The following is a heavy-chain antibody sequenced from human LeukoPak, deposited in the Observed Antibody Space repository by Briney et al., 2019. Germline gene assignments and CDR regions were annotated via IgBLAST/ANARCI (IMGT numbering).Heavy chain of an antibody. CDR1: GGTFSSYA. D-gene: IGHD3-10*01. J-gene: IGHJ4*02. CDR2: IIPTFGTA. Sequence: ASVKVSCKASGGTFSSYAISWVRQAPGQGLEWMGGIIPTFGTANYAQKFQGRVTITADESTSTAYMELSSLRSEDTAVYYCARDVRGYYGSGSYYYDYWGQGTLVTVSS. CDR3: ARDVRGYYGSGSYYYDY. V-gene: IGHV1-69*13.